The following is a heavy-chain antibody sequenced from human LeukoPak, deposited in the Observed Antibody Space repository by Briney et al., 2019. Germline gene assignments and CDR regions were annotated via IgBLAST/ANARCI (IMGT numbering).Heavy chain of an antibody. J-gene: IGHJ6*02. CDR3: SRDSLSSCGGDCYSGLDV. V-gene: IGHV3-53*01. Sequence: GGSLRLSCAASGFTVSSNYMSWVRQAPGKGLEWVSVIYSGGSTYYADSVKGRFTISRDNSKNTLYLQMNTLRAEDTAVYYCSRDSLSSCGGDCYSGLDVWGQGTTVTVSS. CDR1: GFTVSSNY. CDR2: IYSGGST. D-gene: IGHD2-21*02.